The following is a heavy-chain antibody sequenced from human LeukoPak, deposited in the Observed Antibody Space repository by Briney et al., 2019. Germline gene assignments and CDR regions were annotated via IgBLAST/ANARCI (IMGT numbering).Heavy chain of an antibody. CDR3: ARYCGGDCYYFDY. CDR2: IYYSGST. J-gene: IGHJ4*02. CDR1: GGSISSGGYY. V-gene: IGHV4-31*03. D-gene: IGHD2-21*02. Sequence: SQTLSLTCTVSGGSISSGGYYWSWIRQHPGKGLEWIGYIYYSGSTNYNPSLKSRVTISVDTSKNQFSLKLSSVTAADTAVYYCARYCGGDCYYFDYWGQGTLVTVSS.